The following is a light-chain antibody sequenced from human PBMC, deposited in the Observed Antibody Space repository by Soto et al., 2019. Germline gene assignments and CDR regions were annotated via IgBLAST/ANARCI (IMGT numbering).Light chain of an antibody. V-gene: IGLV2-14*03. CDR2: DVT. J-gene: IGLJ3*02. Sequence: QSALTQPASVSGSPGQSITISCTGTSSDVGGYDHVSWYQQHPGKAPKLIIYDVTVRPSGISRRFSGSKSDNTASLAVSGLQHEDEADYYCSSYTNKETLLFGAGTKLTVL. CDR1: SSDVGGYDH. CDR3: SSYTNKETLL.